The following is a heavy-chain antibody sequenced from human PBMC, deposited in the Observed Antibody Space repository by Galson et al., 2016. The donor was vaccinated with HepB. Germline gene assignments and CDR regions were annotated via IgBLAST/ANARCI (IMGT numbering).Heavy chain of an antibody. CDR1: GFPFSQYN. Sequence: SLRLSCAASGFPFSQYNMNWVRQAPGTGLEWVSFISSSSSYIYYVDSVKGRFTISRDNAKNSLYLQMDSLRAEDTAVYYCVRETLRGTRFDNWGQGTLVTVAS. V-gene: IGHV3-21*01. CDR2: ISSSSSYI. CDR3: VRETLRGTRFDN. J-gene: IGHJ4*02. D-gene: IGHD1-14*01.